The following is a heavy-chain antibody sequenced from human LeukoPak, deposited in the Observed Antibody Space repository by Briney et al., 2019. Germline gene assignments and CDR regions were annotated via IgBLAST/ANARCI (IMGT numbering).Heavy chain of an antibody. D-gene: IGHD3-10*01. Sequence: GGSLRLSCAASGFTFSSYWMHWVRQAPGKGLVWVSRINSDGSSTSYADSVKGRFTISRDNAKNTLHLQMNSLRAEDTAVYHCARESGFSAMDVWGKGTTVTVSS. CDR3: ARESGFSAMDV. CDR2: INSDGSST. J-gene: IGHJ6*03. V-gene: IGHV3-74*01. CDR1: GFTFSSYW.